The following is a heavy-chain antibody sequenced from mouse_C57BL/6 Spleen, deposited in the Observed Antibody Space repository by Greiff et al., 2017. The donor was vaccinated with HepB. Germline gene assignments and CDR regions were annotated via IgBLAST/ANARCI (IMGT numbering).Heavy chain of an antibody. J-gene: IGHJ2*01. Sequence: VQLQQSGAELVRPGASVKLSCTASGFNIKDDYMHWVKQRPEQGLEWIGWIDPENGDTEYASKFQGKATITADTSSNTAYLQLSSLTSEDTAVYYCTSSGSYYFDYWGQGTTLTVSS. D-gene: IGHD3-2*02. CDR3: TSSGSYYFDY. V-gene: IGHV14-4*01. CDR2: IDPENGDT. CDR1: GFNIKDDY.